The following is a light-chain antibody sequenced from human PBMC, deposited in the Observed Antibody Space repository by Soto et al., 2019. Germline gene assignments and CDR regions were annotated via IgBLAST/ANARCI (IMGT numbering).Light chain of an antibody. V-gene: IGLV2-14*01. CDR3: SSYTSSNTLV. J-gene: IGLJ2*01. CDR2: EVS. CDR1: SSDVGAYNY. Sequence: QSALTQPASVSGSPGQSITISCTGTSSDVGAYNYVSWYQQPPGKAPKLMIFEVSDRPSGVSNRFSGSKSGNTASLTISGLQAEEEADYYCSSYTSSNTLVFGGGTKLTVL.